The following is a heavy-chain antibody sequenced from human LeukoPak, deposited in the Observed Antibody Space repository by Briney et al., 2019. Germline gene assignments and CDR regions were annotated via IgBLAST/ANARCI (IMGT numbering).Heavy chain of an antibody. D-gene: IGHD2-2*01. CDR1: GFTLSSYA. CDR2: ISGSDGST. Sequence: GGSLRLSCAASGFTLSSYAMTWVRQAPDKGLEWVSAISGSDGSTYYADSVKGRFTISRDDSQNTLYLQMNSLSAEDTAVYYCAKVETSGGANCYALDYWGQGTLVTVSS. J-gene: IGHJ4*02. CDR3: AKVETSGGANCYALDY. V-gene: IGHV3-23*01.